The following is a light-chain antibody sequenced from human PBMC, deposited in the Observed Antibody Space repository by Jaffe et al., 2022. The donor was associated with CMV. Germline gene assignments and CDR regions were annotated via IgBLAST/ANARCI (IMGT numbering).Light chain of an antibody. CDR2: GKD. Sequence: SSEVTQDPAVSVALGQTVRITCQGDSLRGYYVSWYQERPGQAPRLVIYGKDDRPSGIPDRFSGSSSGNTASLTITGAQAEDEADYYCASRDSNGDHRNYVFGPGTRVTVL. J-gene: IGLJ1*01. V-gene: IGLV3-19*01. CDR3: ASRDSNGDHRNYV. CDR1: SLRGYY.